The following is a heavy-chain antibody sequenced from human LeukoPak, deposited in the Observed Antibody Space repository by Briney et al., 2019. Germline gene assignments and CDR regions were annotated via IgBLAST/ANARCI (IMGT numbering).Heavy chain of an antibody. CDR2: INAGNGNT. Sequence: ASVKVSCKASGYTFTSYAMHWVRQAPGQRLEWMGWINAGNGNTKYSQKFQGRVTITRDTSASTAYMELSSLRSEDTAVYYRARSGYCSGGSCYFWLDYWGQGTLVTVSS. J-gene: IGHJ4*02. D-gene: IGHD2-15*01. CDR3: ARSGYCSGGSCYFWLDY. V-gene: IGHV1-3*01. CDR1: GYTFTSYA.